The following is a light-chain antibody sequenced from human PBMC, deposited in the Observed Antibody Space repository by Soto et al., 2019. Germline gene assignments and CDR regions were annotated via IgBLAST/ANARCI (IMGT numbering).Light chain of an antibody. CDR3: SSYTSSSPLV. V-gene: IGLV2-14*03. CDR1: SSDFGGSKS. CDR2: DVN. J-gene: IGLJ2*01. Sequence: QSALTQPASASGSPGQSIAVSCTGSSSDFGGSKSVSWYQHHPGRAPKLMIYDVNNRPSGVSNRFSGSKSGNTASLTISGLQAEDEADYYCSSYTSSSPLVFGGGTKLTVL.